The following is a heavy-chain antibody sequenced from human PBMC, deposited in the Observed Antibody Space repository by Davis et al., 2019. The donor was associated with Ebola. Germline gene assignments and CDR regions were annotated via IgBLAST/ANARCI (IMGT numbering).Heavy chain of an antibody. CDR1: GGSISSGDYY. D-gene: IGHD3-3*01. Sequence: PSETLSLTCTVSGGSISSGDYYWSWIRQPPGKGLEWIGYIYYSGSTYYNPSLKSRVTISVDTSKNQFSLKLSSVTAADTAVYYCARGFFRITIFGVVHYYYGMDVWGQGTTVTVSS. V-gene: IGHV4-30-4*01. J-gene: IGHJ6*02. CDR3: ARGFFRITIFGVVHYYYGMDV. CDR2: IYYSGST.